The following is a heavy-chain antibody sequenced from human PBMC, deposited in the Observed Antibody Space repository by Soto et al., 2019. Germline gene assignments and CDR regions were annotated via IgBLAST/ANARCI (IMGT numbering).Heavy chain of an antibody. D-gene: IGHD4-17*01. CDR3: ARCSESYGDYVEYYYYYMDV. Sequence: SETLSLTCTVSGGSICSSSYYWGWIRQPPGKGLEWIGSIYYSGSTYYNPSLKSRVTISVDTSKNQFSLKLSSVTAADTAVYYCARCSESYGDYVEYYYYYMDVWGKGTTVTVSS. CDR1: GGSICSSSYY. J-gene: IGHJ6*03. V-gene: IGHV4-39*01. CDR2: IYYSGST.